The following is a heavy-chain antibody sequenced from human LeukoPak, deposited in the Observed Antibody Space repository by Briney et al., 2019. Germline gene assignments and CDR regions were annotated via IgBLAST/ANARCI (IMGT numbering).Heavy chain of an antibody. J-gene: IGHJ6*04. Sequence: SETLSLTCAVYGGSFSGYYWSWIRQPPGKGLEWIGEINHSGSTNYNPSLKSRVTISVDTSKTPFSLKLSSVTAADTAVYYCAREGHGMDVWGKGTTVTVSS. CDR1: GGSFSGYY. CDR2: INHSGST. V-gene: IGHV4-34*01. CDR3: AREGHGMDV.